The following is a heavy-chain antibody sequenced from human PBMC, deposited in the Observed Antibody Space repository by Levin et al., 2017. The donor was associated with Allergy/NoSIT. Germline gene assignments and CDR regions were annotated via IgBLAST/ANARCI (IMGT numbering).Heavy chain of an antibody. Sequence: ASVKVSCKASGYIFTSYGISWVRQAPGQGLEWMGWINAYYGNTNYAQKVQGRVTMTTDTSTSTAYLDLRSLRSDDTAVYYCARVGAGYSGYDGYYHCDYGMDVGGQGTTVIVSS. CDR2: INAYYGNT. D-gene: IGHD5-12*01. V-gene: IGHV1-18*01. J-gene: IGHJ6*02. CDR1: GYIFTSYG. CDR3: ARVGAGYSGYDGYYHCDYGMDV.